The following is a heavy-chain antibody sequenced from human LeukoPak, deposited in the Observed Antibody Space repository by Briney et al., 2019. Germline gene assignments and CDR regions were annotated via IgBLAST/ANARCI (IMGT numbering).Heavy chain of an antibody. D-gene: IGHD5-18*01. CDR1: GFTFSSYG. J-gene: IGHJ4*02. CDR3: AKDTGEYSDGYIDY. CDR2: IWYDGSNK. Sequence: GGSLRLSCAASGFTFSSYGMHWVRQAPGKGLEWVAVIWYDGSNKYYADSVKGRFTISRDNSKNTLYLQMNSLRAEDTAVYYCAKDTGEYSDGYIDYWGQGTLVTVSS. V-gene: IGHV3-33*06.